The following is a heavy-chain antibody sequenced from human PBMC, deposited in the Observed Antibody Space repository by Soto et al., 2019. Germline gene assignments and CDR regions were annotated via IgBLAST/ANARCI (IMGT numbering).Heavy chain of an antibody. CDR1: GGSISSYY. J-gene: IGHJ4*02. Sequence: SETLSLTCTVSGGSISSYYWSWIRQPPGKGLEWIGYIYYSGSTNYNPSLKSRVTISVDTSKNQFSLKLSSVTAADTAVYYCARAWQYSSGFFDYWGQGTLVTVSS. CDR2: IYYSGST. CDR3: ARAWQYSSGFFDY. D-gene: IGHD6-19*01. V-gene: IGHV4-59*01.